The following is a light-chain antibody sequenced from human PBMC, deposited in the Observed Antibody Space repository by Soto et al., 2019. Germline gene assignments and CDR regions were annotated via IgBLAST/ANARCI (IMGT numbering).Light chain of an antibody. V-gene: IGKV3-11*01. CDR3: QEHSKWARDT. Sequence: EMVLTQSPSTLSLSPGESATLTCRASQNVGHNFAWYQQKSGQPPTLLIHTASSRANGIPARFSGSGSRTDVTLTISSLEPEDIAIYYYQEHSKWARDTFGGGTKVEIK. CDR1: QNVGHN. J-gene: IGKJ4*01. CDR2: TAS.